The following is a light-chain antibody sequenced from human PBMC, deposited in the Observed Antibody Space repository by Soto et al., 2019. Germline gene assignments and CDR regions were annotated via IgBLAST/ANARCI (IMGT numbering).Light chain of an antibody. Sequence: EIVMTQSPPSLTVTPGEPASISCRSSQRLLHSTGNNFLDWYLQKPGQSPQLLIYLGSNRASGVPDRVSGSAAGTDFTLKISRVEAEDVGVYYCMQAIQTPYTFGQGTKLEIK. CDR1: QRLLHSTGNNF. CDR3: MQAIQTPYT. J-gene: IGKJ2*01. CDR2: LGS. V-gene: IGKV2-28*01.